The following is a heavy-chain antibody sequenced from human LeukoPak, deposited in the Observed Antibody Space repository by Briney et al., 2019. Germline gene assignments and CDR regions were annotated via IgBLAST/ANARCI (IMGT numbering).Heavy chain of an antibody. V-gene: IGHV4-59*02. CDR3: ATNKDWAEAD. CDR2: MYYSGST. CDR1: GDSVRSFH. D-gene: IGHD3/OR15-3a*01. J-gene: IGHJ4*02. Sequence: SETLSLTCTVSGDSVRSFHWSWIRQPPGKGLEWIGHMYYSGSTNYNPSLKSRVIISIDTSKNQFSLEVTSLTAADTAVYYCATNKDWAEADWGQGTLVIVSS.